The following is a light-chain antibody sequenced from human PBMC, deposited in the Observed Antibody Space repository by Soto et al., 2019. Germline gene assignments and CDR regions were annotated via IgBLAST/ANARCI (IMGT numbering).Light chain of an antibody. CDR1: QSISSW. CDR2: DAS. J-gene: IGKJ3*01. V-gene: IGKV1-5*01. CDR3: QQYTSYPFT. Sequence: DIQMTQSPSTLSASVGDRVTITCRASQSISSWLAWYQQKAGKAPKLLIYDASSLESGVPSRFSGTGSGTEFTLTISSLQPDDFATYYCQQYTSYPFTFGPGTKVDIK.